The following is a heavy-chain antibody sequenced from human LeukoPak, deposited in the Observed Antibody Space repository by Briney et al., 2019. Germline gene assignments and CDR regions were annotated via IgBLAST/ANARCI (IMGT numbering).Heavy chain of an antibody. CDR1: GYTFTGYY. J-gene: IGHJ4*02. CDR3: ARDRAVATIGGVDY. CDR2: INPNGGGT. D-gene: IGHD5-12*01. Sequence: ASVKLSCQASGYTFTGYYMGWVRQAPGQGLEWMGWINPNGGGTNYAQKFQGRITMTTDTSIRTAYMELSRLISADTAVYYCARDRAVATIGGVDYWGQGTLVTVSS. V-gene: IGHV1-2*02.